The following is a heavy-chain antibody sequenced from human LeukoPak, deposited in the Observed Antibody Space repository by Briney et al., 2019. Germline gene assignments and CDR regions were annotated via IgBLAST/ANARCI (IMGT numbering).Heavy chain of an antibody. CDR1: GFSFSSYG. D-gene: IGHD3-10*01. CDR3: AKDLGTLISGTYYYYFDY. Sequence: GGSLRLSCAASGFSFSSYGMHWVRQAPGKGLEWVAFVRSDGSIEYYADSVKGRFTISRDNSKNTLYLQMNSLRAEDSAVYYCAKDLGTLISGTYYYYFDYWGQGTLVTVSS. CDR2: VRSDGSIE. V-gene: IGHV3-30*02. J-gene: IGHJ4*02.